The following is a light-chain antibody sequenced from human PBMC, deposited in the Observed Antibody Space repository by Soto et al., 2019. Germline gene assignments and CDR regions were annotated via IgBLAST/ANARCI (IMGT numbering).Light chain of an antibody. CDR3: GTWDNSLSAWV. Sequence: QSVLTQPPSVSAAPGQKISISCSGSSSNIGSDYVSWYQKFPGTAPKLLIYDNNKRPSGIPDRFSGSKSDTSATLDISGLQTGDEADYYCGTWDNSLSAWVCGGGTKLTVL. CDR1: SSNIGSDY. J-gene: IGLJ3*02. CDR2: DNN. V-gene: IGLV1-51*01.